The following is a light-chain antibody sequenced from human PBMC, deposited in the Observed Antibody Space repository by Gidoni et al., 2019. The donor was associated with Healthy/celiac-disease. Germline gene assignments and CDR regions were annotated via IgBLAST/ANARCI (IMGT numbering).Light chain of an antibody. J-gene: IGKJ2*01. CDR1: QSVSSSY. Sequence: EMVLTQSPGTLSLSPGERATLSCRASQSVSSSYLAWYQQKPGQAPRLLIYGASSGATGIPDRFSGGGSGPDFTLTISRLEPEDFAVYYCQRYGSSPEYTFGQGTKLEIK. CDR3: QRYGSSPEYT. V-gene: IGKV3-20*01. CDR2: GAS.